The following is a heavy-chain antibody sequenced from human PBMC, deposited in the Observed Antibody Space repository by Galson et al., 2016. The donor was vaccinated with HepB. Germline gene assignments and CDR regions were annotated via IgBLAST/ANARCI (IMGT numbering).Heavy chain of an antibody. D-gene: IGHD5-24*01. J-gene: IGHJ4*02. CDR2: AYYSRST. V-gene: IGHV4-61*01. CDR1: GDSVISDTYY. Sequence: SETLSLTCTVSGDSVISDTYYWSWVRQPPGEALEWIGYAYYSRSTIYNSSLKSRVTISLDTPKNQFSLEVRSVTAADTAVYYCARVNHGLFDHWGQGTLATVSS. CDR3: ARVNHGLFDH.